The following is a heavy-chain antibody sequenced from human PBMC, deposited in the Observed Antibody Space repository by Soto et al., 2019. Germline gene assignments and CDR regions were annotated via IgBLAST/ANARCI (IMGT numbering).Heavy chain of an antibody. CDR2: INAANGDT. CDR3: VRRHVSATGIDWFDP. J-gene: IGHJ5*02. CDR1: GYTFTSYG. V-gene: IGHV1-3*01. Sequence: ASVKASCKASGYTFTSYGIHWVRQAPGQRLEWMGWINAANGDTKYSPKFQGRVTITRDTSASTAYMELSSLRSEDTAVYYCVRRHVSATGIDWFDPWGPGTLVTVSS. D-gene: IGHD6-13*01.